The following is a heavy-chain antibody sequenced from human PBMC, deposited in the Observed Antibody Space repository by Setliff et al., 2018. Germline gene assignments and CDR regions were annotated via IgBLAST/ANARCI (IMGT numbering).Heavy chain of an antibody. V-gene: IGHV1-18*01. D-gene: IGHD2-15*01. CDR3: ARVVGSGGNGGHWYFDL. Sequence: APVKVSCKASGYTFTSYGISWVRQAPGQGLEWMGWISAYNCNTNYAQKLQGRVTMTTDTSTSTAYMELRSLRSAETAVYYCARVVGSGGNGGHWYFDLWGRGTLVTVSS. CDR1: GYTFTSYG. CDR2: ISAYNCNT. J-gene: IGHJ2*01.